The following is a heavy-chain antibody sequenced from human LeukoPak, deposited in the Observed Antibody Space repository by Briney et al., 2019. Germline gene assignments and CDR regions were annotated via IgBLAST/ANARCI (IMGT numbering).Heavy chain of an antibody. Sequence: GGSLRLSCAASGFTLSSYWMSWVRQAPGKGLEWVANIKQDGSEKYYVDSVKGRSTISRDNAKNSLYLQMNSLRAEDTAVYYCARDLLSRMATGVGFDYWGQGTLVTVSS. CDR1: GFTLSSYW. J-gene: IGHJ4*02. CDR2: IKQDGSEK. CDR3: ARDLLSRMATGVGFDY. V-gene: IGHV3-7*01. D-gene: IGHD5-24*01.